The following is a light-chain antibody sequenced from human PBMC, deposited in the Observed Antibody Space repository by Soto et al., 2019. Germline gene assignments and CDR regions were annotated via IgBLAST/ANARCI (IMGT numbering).Light chain of an antibody. Sequence: EIVMTQSPASLSVSPGDGATLSCRASQSVASNVAWYQQKPGQGPRLLIHGASTRAAGVPARFSGSGSETDCTVTISSLQSEDFAVYYCQQYHNWPPQYTVGQGTKLQIK. J-gene: IGKJ2*01. CDR3: QQYHNWPPQYT. CDR2: GAS. CDR1: QSVASN. V-gene: IGKV3-15*01.